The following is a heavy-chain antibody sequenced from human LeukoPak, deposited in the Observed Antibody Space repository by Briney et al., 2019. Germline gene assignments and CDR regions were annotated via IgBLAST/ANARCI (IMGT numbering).Heavy chain of an antibody. CDR2: IIPIFGTA. CDR1: GGTFSSYA. D-gene: IGHD6-13*01. J-gene: IGHJ4*02. V-gene: IGHV1-69*05. Sequence: SVKVSCKASGGTFSSYAISWVRQAPGQGLEWMGGIIPIFGTANYAQEFQGRVTITTDESTSTAYMELSSLRSEDMAVYYCARDSTRVKQQLASFDYWGQGTLVTVSS. CDR3: ARDSTRVKQQLASFDY.